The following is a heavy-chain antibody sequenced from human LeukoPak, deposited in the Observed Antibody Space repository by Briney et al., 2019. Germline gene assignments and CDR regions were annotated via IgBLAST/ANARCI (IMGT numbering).Heavy chain of an antibody. CDR1: VYTFSSYA. D-gene: IGHD3-22*01. V-gene: IGHV3-23*01. J-gene: IGHJ4*02. Sequence: PGGTLRLSCAASVYTFSSYAMNWVRQAPGKGLEWVSAISSHGWSTYYADSVKGRFTISRDNSKSTLYLQMNSLRAEDTAVYYCAKDPRRNYYDSSGYLVYWGQGTLVTVSS. CDR2: ISSHGWST. CDR3: AKDPRRNYYDSSGYLVY.